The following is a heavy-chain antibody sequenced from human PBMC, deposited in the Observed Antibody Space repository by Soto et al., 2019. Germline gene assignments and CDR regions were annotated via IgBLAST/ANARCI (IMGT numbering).Heavy chain of an antibody. CDR2: FDPEDGET. V-gene: IGHV1-24*01. CDR3: ATAVPRATVTDAFDI. D-gene: IGHD4-17*01. Sequence: GASVKVSCKASGGTFSSYTISWVRQAPGQGLEWMGGFDPEDGETIYAQKFQGRVTMTEDTSTDTAYMELSSLRSEDTAVYYCATAVPRATVTDAFDIWGQGTMVTVSS. J-gene: IGHJ3*02. CDR1: GGTFSSYT.